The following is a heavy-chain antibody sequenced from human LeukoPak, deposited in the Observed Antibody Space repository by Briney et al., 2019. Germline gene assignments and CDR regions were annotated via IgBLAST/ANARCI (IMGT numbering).Heavy chain of an antibody. V-gene: IGHV3-33*08. Sequence: GGSLRLSCAASGFTFSSYWMSWVRQAPGKGLEWVAVIWYDGSNKYYADSVKGRFTISRDNSKNTLYLQMNSLRAEDTAVYYCAREGEYGNYFDYWGQGTLVTVSS. CDR2: IWYDGSNK. D-gene: IGHD1-26*01. CDR1: GFTFSSYW. J-gene: IGHJ4*02. CDR3: AREGEYGNYFDY.